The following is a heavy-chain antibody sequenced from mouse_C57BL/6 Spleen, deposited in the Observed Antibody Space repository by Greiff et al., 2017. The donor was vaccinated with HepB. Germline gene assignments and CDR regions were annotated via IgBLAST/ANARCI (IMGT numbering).Heavy chain of an antibody. Sequence: VQLKQSGPELVKPGASVKMSCKASGYTFTDYNMHWVKQSHGKSLEWIGYINPNNGGTSYNQKFKGKATLTVNKSSSTAYMELRSLTSEDSAVYYCARALYGGYLDVWGTGTTVTVSS. CDR3: ARALYGGYLDV. CDR1: GYTFTDYN. V-gene: IGHV1-22*01. CDR2: INPNNGGT. D-gene: IGHD1-1*01. J-gene: IGHJ1*03.